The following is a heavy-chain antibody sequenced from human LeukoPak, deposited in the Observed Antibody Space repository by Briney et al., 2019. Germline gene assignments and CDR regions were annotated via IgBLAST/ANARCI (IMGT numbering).Heavy chain of an antibody. J-gene: IGHJ4*02. CDR2: IYYSGGT. CDR1: GGSISSYY. D-gene: IGHD6-13*01. V-gene: IGHV4-59*08. CDR3: ARHEGYSSTWSFYY. Sequence: SSETLSLTCTVSGGSISSYYWSWIRQPPGKGLEWIGCIYYSGGTNYNPSLKSRVTISVDTSKNQFSLKLSSVTAADTAVYYCARHEGYSSTWSFYYWGQGTLVTVSS.